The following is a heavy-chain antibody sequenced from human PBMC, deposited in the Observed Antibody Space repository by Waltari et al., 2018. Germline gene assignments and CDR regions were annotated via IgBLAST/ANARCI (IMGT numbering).Heavy chain of an antibody. CDR3: TKADSGWKYFQF. J-gene: IGHJ1*01. CDR2: MYRDGTT. CDR1: GFSVSSNY. D-gene: IGHD6-19*01. V-gene: IGHV3-53*05. Sequence: EVQLVESGGGLIQPGVSLRLSCAVSGFSVSSNYMIWVRQAPGRGLEWVSAMYRDGTTYHADSVKGRFAISRDNSRNTLYLQMNSLRTEDTAVYYCTKADSGWKYFQFWGQGTRVTVSS.